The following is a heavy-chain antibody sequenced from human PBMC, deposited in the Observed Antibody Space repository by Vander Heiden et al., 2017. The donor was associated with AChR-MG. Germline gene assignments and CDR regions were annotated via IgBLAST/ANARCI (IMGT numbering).Heavy chain of an antibody. CDR1: GFTVDAYA. V-gene: IGHV3-9*01. Sequence: EVQLVESGGVLVQPGRSLTICCAAAGFTVDAYAMHQVRQAPVKGMEWVSGISWNSCSIGYADSVKSRFTISRDNAKNSLYLQMNSLRAEDTSLYYCAKDTVCIWGSGGAFDIWGQGTMVTVSS. D-gene: IGHD3-16*01. J-gene: IGHJ3*02. CDR2: ISWNSCSI. CDR3: AKDTVCIWGSGGAFDI.